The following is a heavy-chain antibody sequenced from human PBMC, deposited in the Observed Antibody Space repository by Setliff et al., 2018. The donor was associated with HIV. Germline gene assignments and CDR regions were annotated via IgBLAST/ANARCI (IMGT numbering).Heavy chain of an antibody. CDR2: IIPILGVA. CDR1: RRTFNSHT. D-gene: IGHD3-3*01. Sequence: SVKVSCKASRRTFNSHTINWLRQAPGQGLDWMGRIIPILGVANYAQRFQGKVTITADKSTSTAYMELTSLRFDDTAMYYCVRGVQSPPHYSYYYMDVWGEGTMVTVSS. J-gene: IGHJ6*03. CDR3: VRGVQSPPHYSYYYMDV. V-gene: IGHV1-69*02.